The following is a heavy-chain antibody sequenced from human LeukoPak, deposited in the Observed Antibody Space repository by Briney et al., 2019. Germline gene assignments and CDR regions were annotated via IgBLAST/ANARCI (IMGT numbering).Heavy chain of an antibody. V-gene: IGHV3-23*01. CDR2: ISGSGGST. J-gene: IGHJ6*02. D-gene: IGHD6-25*01. CDR1: GFTFSSYA. CDR3: AKDRYLRVAANYGMDV. Sequence: GGSLRLSCAASGFTFSSYAMRWVRQAPGKGLEWVSAISGSGGSTNYADSVRGRFTISRDNSKNTLYLQMNSLRAEDTAVYYCAKDRYLRVAANYGMDVWGQGTTVTVSS.